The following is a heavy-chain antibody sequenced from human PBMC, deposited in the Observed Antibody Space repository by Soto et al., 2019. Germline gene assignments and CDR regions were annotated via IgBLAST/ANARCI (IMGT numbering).Heavy chain of an antibody. CDR1: GFTFTSYG. J-gene: IGHJ4*02. CDR3: AKVSQYYGDYVTGFDY. V-gene: IGHV1-18*01. Sequence: QVQLVQSGAAVKKPGASVKVSCKASGFTFTSYGISWVRQAPGQGLERMGWISAYNGNTNYAQKLQGRVTMTTDTSTGRAYVEVRSLRSDDTAVYYLAKVSQYYGDYVTGFDYWVQGTLVSVFS. CDR2: ISAYNGNT. D-gene: IGHD4-17*01.